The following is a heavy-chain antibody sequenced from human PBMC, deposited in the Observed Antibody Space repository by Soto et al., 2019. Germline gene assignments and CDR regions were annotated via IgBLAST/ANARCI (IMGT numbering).Heavy chain of an antibody. D-gene: IGHD6-19*01. V-gene: IGHV4-4*02. Sequence: SETLSLTCSVCGASIISNDWWIWIRQTPGKGLEWIGEIFHSGRTNYSPSFKSRVTVSVDTSKSQFSLEMASVTAADTAVYYCARANLRSGWTFDHWGQGSPVTVSS. CDR1: GASIISNDW. CDR2: IFHSGRT. J-gene: IGHJ4*02. CDR3: ARANLRSGWTFDH.